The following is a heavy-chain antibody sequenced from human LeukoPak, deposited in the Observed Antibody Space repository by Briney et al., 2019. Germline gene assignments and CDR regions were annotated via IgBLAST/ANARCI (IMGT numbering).Heavy chain of an antibody. V-gene: IGHV1-2*02. Sequence: ASVKVSCKASGYSFTAYYIHWVRQAPGQGLEWMGWINPKSGGTNYAQKFQGRLSMTRDMSIRTAFMDLIRLTSDDTALYYCARGLRGDLYYYMDVWAKGTTVTVSS. D-gene: IGHD4-17*01. CDR2: INPKSGGT. CDR3: ARGLRGDLYYYMDV. J-gene: IGHJ6*03. CDR1: GYSFTAYY.